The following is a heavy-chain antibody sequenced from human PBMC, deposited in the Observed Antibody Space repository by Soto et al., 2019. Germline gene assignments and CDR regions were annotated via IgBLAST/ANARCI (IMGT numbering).Heavy chain of an antibody. CDR2: IYYSGST. CDR1: GGSLSSSSYY. D-gene: IGHD6-13*01. CDR3: AGPGIAAAGAFDY. J-gene: IGHJ4*02. V-gene: IGHV4-39*01. Sequence: QLQLQESGPGPVKPSETLSLTCTVSGGSLSSSSYYWGWIRQPPGKGLEWIGSIYYSGSTYYNPSLKSRVTISVDTSKNQFSLKLSSVTAADTAVYYCAGPGIAAAGAFDYLGQGTLVTVSS.